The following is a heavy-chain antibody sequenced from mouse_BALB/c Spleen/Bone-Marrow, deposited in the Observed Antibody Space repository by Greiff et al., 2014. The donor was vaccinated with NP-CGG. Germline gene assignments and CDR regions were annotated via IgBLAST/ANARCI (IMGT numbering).Heavy chain of an antibody. CDR1: GFNIKDTY. CDR2: IDPANGNT. CDR3: AAYYYGSSYGLAY. J-gene: IGHJ3*01. V-gene: IGHV14-3*02. D-gene: IGHD1-1*01. Sequence: EVKLQESGAELVKPGASVKLSCTASGFNIKDTYMHWVKQRPEQGLEWIGRIDPANGNTKYDPKFQGKATITADTSSNTAYLQLSSLTSEDTAVYYCAAYYYGSSYGLAYGGQGTLVTVSA.